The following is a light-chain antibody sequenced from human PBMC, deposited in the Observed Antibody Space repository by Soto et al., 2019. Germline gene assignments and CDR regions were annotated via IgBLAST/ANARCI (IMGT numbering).Light chain of an antibody. CDR3: CSYAGSRTFYV. V-gene: IGLV2-23*02. CDR1: SIDRVSYNL. CDR2: QVS. J-gene: IGLJ1*01. Sequence: QSYLTQPASVSGSPGQSITISSTGTSIDRVSYNLVSWYQQHPGKAPKPMIYQVSKRPSGVSNRFSGSKSGNTASLTISGLQAEDEADYYCCSYAGSRTFYVFGTGTKVTV.